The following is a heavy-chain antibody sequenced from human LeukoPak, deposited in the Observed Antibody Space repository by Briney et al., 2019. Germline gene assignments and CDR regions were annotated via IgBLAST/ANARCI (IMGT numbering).Heavy chain of an antibody. Sequence: PSETLSLTCTVSGVSISSYYWSWIRQPPGKGLEWIGYISYSGSTNYNPSLKSRVTISADTSNNQFSLKLSSVTAADTAVYYCARDWPYSGSYIFYIWGQGKMGTVSS. J-gene: IGHJ3*02. CDR2: ISYSGST. CDR1: GVSISSYY. D-gene: IGHD1-26*01. CDR3: ARDWPYSGSYIFYI. V-gene: IGHV4-59*01.